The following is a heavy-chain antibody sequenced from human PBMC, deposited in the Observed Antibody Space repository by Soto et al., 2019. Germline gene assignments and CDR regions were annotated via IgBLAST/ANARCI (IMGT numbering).Heavy chain of an antibody. Sequence: PGGSLRLSCAASGFTFSGSAMHWVRQASGKGLEWVGRIRSKANSYATAYAASVKGRFTISRDDSKNTAYLQMNGLKTEDTAVYYCTRHLESSDAFDIWGQGTMVTVSS. CDR3: TRHLESSDAFDI. J-gene: IGHJ3*02. D-gene: IGHD3-3*01. V-gene: IGHV3-73*01. CDR1: GFTFSGSA. CDR2: IRSKANSYAT.